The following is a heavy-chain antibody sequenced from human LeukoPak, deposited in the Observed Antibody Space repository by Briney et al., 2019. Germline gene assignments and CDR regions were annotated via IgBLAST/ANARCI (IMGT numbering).Heavy chain of an antibody. V-gene: IGHV1-69*13. Sequence: SVKVSCKASVGTFSSYVVDWVRQAPGQGLEWMGRIIPVFGPANYAQKFQGRVTITADETTSTAYMELTSLGSEDTAVYYCARRRIVATRSPIDYWGQGTLVIVSS. D-gene: IGHD5-12*01. CDR3: ARRRIVATRSPIDY. CDR1: VGTFSSYV. CDR2: IIPVFGPA. J-gene: IGHJ4*02.